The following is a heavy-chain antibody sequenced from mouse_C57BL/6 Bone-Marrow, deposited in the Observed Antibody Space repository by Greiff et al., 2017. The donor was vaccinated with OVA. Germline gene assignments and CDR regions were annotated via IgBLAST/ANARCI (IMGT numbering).Heavy chain of an antibody. V-gene: IGHV1-22*01. Sequence: VQLQQSGPELVKPGASVKMSCKASGYTFTDYNMHWVKQSHGKSLEWIGYINPNNGGTSYNQKFKGKATLTVNKSSSTAYMELSILTSEDSAVYYCAYSNYEGGYYFDYWGKGTTLTVSS. D-gene: IGHD2-5*01. J-gene: IGHJ2*01. CDR3: AYSNYEGGYYFDY. CDR1: GYTFTDYN. CDR2: INPNNGGT.